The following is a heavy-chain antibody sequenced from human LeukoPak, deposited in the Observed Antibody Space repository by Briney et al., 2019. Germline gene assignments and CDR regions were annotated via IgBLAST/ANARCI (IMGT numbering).Heavy chain of an antibody. CDR2: IYYSGST. CDR3: ARGDYGVGDY. D-gene: IGHD4-17*01. Sequence: SETLSLTCTVSGGSISSYYWSWIRQPPGEGLEWIGYIYYSGSTNYNPSLKSRVTISVDTSKNQFSLKLSSVTAADTAVYYCARGDYGVGDYWGQGTLVTVSS. CDR1: GGSISSYY. J-gene: IGHJ4*02. V-gene: IGHV4-59*01.